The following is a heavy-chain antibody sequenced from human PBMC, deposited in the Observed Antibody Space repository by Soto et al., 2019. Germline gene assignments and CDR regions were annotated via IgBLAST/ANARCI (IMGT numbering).Heavy chain of an antibody. J-gene: IGHJ5*02. V-gene: IGHV1-18*01. CDR3: ARELRGLCSCGSCYSQWFDP. CDR2: ISAYNGNT. CDR1: GYTCTSYG. D-gene: IGHD2-15*01. Sequence: QVQLVQSGAEVKKPGASVKVSCKASGYTCTSYGISWVRQAPGQGHARLGWISAYNGNTNYAQKLQGRVTMTTDTSRRTAYMELRSLRSDDTAVYYCARELRGLCSCGSCYSQWFDPWGQGTLVTVSS.